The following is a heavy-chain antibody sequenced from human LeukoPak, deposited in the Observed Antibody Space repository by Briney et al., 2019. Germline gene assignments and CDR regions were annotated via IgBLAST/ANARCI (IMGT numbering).Heavy chain of an antibody. Sequence: GATVKVSCKASGGTFISYAISWVRQAPGQGLEWMGGIIPIFGTANYAQKFQGRVTITADESTSTAYMELSSLRSEDTAVYYCARGGGLRSWFDPWGQGTLVTVSS. D-gene: IGHD4-17*01. CDR3: ARGGGLRSWFDP. V-gene: IGHV1-69*13. CDR1: GGTFISYA. J-gene: IGHJ5*02. CDR2: IIPIFGTA.